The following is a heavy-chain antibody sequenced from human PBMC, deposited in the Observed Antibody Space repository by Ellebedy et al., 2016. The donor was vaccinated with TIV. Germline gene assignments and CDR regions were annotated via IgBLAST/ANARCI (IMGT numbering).Heavy chain of an antibody. CDR3: ARARTFQPMLDS. CDR1: GGSFSAYY. V-gene: IGHV4-34*01. D-gene: IGHD1-14*01. Sequence: SETLSLXCPVYGGSFSAYYRTWVRQPPGKGLEWFWEFNHSGVTNYTPSLKSRVTISVDTSKNQFSLTLRSVTAADTAVYCCARARTFQPMLDSWGQGTLVSASS. J-gene: IGHJ4*02. CDR2: FNHSGVT.